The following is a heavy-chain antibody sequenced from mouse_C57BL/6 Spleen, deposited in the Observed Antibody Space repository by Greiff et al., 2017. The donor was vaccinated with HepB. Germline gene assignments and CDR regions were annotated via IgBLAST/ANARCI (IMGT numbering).Heavy chain of an antibody. V-gene: IGHV1-52*01. CDR3: ARGGGDYAMDY. Sequence: QVQLQQPGAELVRPGSSVKLSCKASGYTFTSYWMHWVKQRPIQGLEWIGNIDPSDSETHYNQKFKDKATLTVDKSSSTAYMQLSSLTSEDSAVYYCARGGGDYAMDYWGQGTSVTVS. D-gene: IGHD1-1*02. J-gene: IGHJ4*01. CDR2: IDPSDSET. CDR1: GYTFTSYW.